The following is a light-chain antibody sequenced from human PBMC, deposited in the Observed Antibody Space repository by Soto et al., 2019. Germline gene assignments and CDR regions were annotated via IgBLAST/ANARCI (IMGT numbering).Light chain of an antibody. V-gene: IGLV2-8*01. Sequence: QSALTQPPSASGSPGQSVTISCTGSSSDVGGYNYVSWYQPHPGKAPKRIIDDVSKRPSWVPDRFSGSKSGDMAYLAVSGLRAEDEADYSRSSYGRSNLVVFGGGTAPTVL. CDR3: SSYGRSNLVV. J-gene: IGLJ2*01. CDR2: DVS. CDR1: SSDVGGYNY.